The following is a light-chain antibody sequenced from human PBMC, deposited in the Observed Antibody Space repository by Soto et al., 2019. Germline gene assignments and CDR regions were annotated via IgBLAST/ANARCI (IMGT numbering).Light chain of an antibody. CDR3: QQYSSYSLT. CDR2: DAS. Sequence: DIQMTQSPSTLSASVGDRVTISCRASQSVSAWLAWYQQNPGKAPKLLISDASSLKSGVPSRFSGSGYGTEFTLTISSLQPEDFATYYCQQYSSYSLTFGGGTKVEIK. CDR1: QSVSAW. J-gene: IGKJ4*01. V-gene: IGKV1-5*01.